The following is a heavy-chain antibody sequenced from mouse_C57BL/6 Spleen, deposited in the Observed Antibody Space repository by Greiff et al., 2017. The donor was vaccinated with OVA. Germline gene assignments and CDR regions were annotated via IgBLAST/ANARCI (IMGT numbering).Heavy chain of an antibody. V-gene: IGHV1-54*01. CDR2: INPGSGGT. CDR1: GYAFTNYL. D-gene: IGHD1-1*01. CDR3: ARHYGSIFDY. J-gene: IGHJ2*01. Sequence: QVQLKESGAELVRPGTSVKVSCKASGYAFTNYLIEWVKQRPGQGLEWIGVINPGSGGTNYNEKFKGKATLTADKSSSTAYMQLSSLTSEDSAVYFCARHYGSIFDYWGQGTTLTVSS.